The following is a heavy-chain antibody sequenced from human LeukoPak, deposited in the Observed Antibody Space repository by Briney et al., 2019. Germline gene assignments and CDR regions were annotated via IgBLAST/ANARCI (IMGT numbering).Heavy chain of an antibody. CDR3: AKSVVPAATLLFDY. D-gene: IGHD2-2*01. CDR1: GFTFSSYS. CDR2: ISSSSSYI. J-gene: IGHJ4*02. V-gene: IGHV3-21*01. Sequence: PGGSLRLSCAASGFTFSSYSMNWVRQSPGKGLEWVSSISSSSSYIYYADSVKGRFTISRDNAKNSLYLQMNSLRAEDTAVYYCAKSVVPAATLLFDYWGQGTLVTVSS.